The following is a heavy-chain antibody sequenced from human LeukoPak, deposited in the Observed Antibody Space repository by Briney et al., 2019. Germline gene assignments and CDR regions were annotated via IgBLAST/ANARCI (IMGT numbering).Heavy chain of an antibody. CDR1: GFTFGAYS. J-gene: IGHJ4*02. CDR3: AKGNWGSPFDS. CDR2: ISWNSGTI. Sequence: GGSLRLSCAASGFTFGAYSMHWVRQVPGKDPEWVSGISWNSGTIDYVDSVRGRFTISRDNAKSSLYLQMNSLRADDTALYYCAKGNWGSPFDSWGQGTLVAVSS. D-gene: IGHD7-27*01. V-gene: IGHV3-9*01.